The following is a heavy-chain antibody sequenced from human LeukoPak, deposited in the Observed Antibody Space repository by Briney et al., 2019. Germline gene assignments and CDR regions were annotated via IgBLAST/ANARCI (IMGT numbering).Heavy chain of an antibody. Sequence: GGSLRLSCAASGFTFSSYWMSWARQAPGKGLEWVANIKQDGSEKYYVDSVKGRFTISRDNAMNSLYLQMNSLRAEDTAVYYCARVSGAAAVPNDYWGQGTLVTVSS. CDR2: IKQDGSEK. CDR3: ARVSGAAAVPNDY. J-gene: IGHJ4*02. V-gene: IGHV3-7*01. CDR1: GFTFSSYW. D-gene: IGHD6-13*01.